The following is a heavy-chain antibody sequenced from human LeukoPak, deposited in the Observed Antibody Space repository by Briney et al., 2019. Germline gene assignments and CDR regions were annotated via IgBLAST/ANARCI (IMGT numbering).Heavy chain of an antibody. CDR3: ARERCSSTSCYWVRWFDP. D-gene: IGHD2-2*01. V-gene: IGHV3-48*04. Sequence: GGSLRLSCAASGFTFSSYSMNWVRQAPGKGLEWVSYISSSSGTIYYADSVKGRFTISRDNAKNSLYLQMNSLRAEDTAVYYCARERCSSTSCYWVRWFDPWGQGTLVTVSS. CDR2: ISSSSGTI. J-gene: IGHJ5*02. CDR1: GFTFSSYS.